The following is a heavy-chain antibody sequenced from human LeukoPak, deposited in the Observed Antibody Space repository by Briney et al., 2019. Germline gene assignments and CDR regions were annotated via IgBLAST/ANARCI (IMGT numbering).Heavy chain of an antibody. Sequence: GGALRLSCAASGVTFSSYWMSWVRQAPGKGLEWVANIKQDGGEKYYVDSVKGRFTISRDNAKNSLYLQMNSMRDEDTAVYYCASETLYCSSTSCYKYYYYYGMDVWGQGTTVTVSS. D-gene: IGHD2-2*02. V-gene: IGHV3-7*01. J-gene: IGHJ6*02. CDR1: GVTFSSYW. CDR3: ASETLYCSSTSCYKYYYYYGMDV. CDR2: IKQDGGEK.